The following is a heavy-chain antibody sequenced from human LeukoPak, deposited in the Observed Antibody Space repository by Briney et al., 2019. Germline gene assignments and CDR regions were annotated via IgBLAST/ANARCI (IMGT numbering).Heavy chain of an antibody. D-gene: IGHD3-10*02. CDR2: ISSNSSTI. Sequence: GGSVRVSCEASGFTFSSYEMNWVRQAPGKGLEWVSYISSNSSTIYYAQYVKGRFTISRDNAKNSLYLQMNSLRAEDTAVYYCAELGITMCGGVWGKGTTVTISS. V-gene: IGHV3-48*03. CDR1: GFTFSSYE. CDR3: AELGITMCGGV. J-gene: IGHJ6*04.